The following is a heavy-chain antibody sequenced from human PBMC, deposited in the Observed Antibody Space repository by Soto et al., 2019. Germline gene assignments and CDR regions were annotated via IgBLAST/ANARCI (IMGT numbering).Heavy chain of an antibody. CDR1: GGSISSSSYY. Sequence: PSETLSLTCTVSGGSISSSSYYWGWIRQPPGKGLEWIGSIYYSGSTYYNPSLKSRVTISVDTSKNQFSLKLSSVTAADTAVYYCARHVGYITMVHLPPTDWFDPWGQGTLVTVSS. J-gene: IGHJ5*02. D-gene: IGHD3-10*01. V-gene: IGHV4-39*01. CDR3: ARHVGYITMVHLPPTDWFDP. CDR2: IYYSGST.